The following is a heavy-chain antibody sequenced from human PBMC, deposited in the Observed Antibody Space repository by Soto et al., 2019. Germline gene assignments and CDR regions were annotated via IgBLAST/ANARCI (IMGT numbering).Heavy chain of an antibody. CDR2: VTGSGGQI. CDR1: VFTISTFA. V-gene: IGHV3-23*01. J-gene: IGHJ5*02. CDR3: AKDAVYKDGLWLMDS. D-gene: IGHD2-21*01. Sequence: PGGSLRLSCASSVFTISTFAMTWVRQAPGKGLDCVSGVTGSGGQIHYADSVKGRFTISKDNSKNTLYLQMSNLREEDTALYYCAKDAVYKDGLWLMDSWGQGTMVTVSS.